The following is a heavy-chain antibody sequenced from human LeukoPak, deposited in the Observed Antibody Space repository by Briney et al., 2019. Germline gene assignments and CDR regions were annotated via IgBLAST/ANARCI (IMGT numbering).Heavy chain of an antibody. CDR2: ISYDGSNK. CDR3: AKVGYSGYDGFDY. D-gene: IGHD5-12*01. V-gene: IGHV3-30*18. Sequence: GGSLRLSCAASGFTFSSYGMHWVCQAPGKGLEWVAVISYDGSNKYYADSVKGRFTISRDNSKNTLYLQMNSLRAEDTAVYYCAKVGYSGYDGFDYWGQGTLVTVSS. J-gene: IGHJ4*02. CDR1: GFTFSSYG.